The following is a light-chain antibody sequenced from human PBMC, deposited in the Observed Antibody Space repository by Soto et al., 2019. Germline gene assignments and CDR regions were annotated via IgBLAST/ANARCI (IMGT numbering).Light chain of an antibody. J-gene: IGKJ1*01. CDR2: GAS. Sequence: EIMMTQSPARLSVSGGERATGSCRASQSVTSELAWYQQKPGQPPSLLIYGASTTPTGIPAKIIGSASGTESTLTISSLQPEDSAVYSCQQYNNWPPTFGRGTKVDI. CDR1: QSVTSE. CDR3: QQYNNWPPT. V-gene: IGKV3-15*01.